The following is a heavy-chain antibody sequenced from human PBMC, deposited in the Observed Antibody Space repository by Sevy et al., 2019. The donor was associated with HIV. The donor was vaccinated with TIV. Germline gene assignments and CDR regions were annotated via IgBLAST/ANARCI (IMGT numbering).Heavy chain of an antibody. CDR3: AATLGYCSSTSCYELKYYYYGMDV. V-gene: IGHV3-48*01. D-gene: IGHD2-2*01. CDR1: GFTFSSYS. CDR2: ISSSSSTI. Sequence: ETLSLTCAASGFTFSSYSMNWVRQAPGKGLEWVSYISSSSSTIYYADSVKGRFTISRDNAKNSLYLQMNSLRAEDTAVYYCAATLGYCSSTSCYELKYYYYGMDVWGQGTTVTVSS. J-gene: IGHJ6*02.